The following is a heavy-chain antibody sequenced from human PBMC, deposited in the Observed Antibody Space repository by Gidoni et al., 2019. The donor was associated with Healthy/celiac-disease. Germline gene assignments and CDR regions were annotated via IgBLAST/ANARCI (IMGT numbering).Heavy chain of an antibody. CDR2: ISSSSSTI. D-gene: IGHD6-6*01. CDR1: GFTFSSYS. CDR3: ARDRPYSSSLSYYYYGMDV. V-gene: IGHV3-48*02. J-gene: IGHJ6*02. Sequence: EVQLVESGGGLVQPGGSLRLSCAASGFTFSSYSMNWVRQAPGKGLEWVSYISSSSSTIYYADSVKGRFTISRDNAKNSLYLQMNSLRDEDTAVYYCARDRPYSSSLSYYYYGMDVWGQGTTVTVSS.